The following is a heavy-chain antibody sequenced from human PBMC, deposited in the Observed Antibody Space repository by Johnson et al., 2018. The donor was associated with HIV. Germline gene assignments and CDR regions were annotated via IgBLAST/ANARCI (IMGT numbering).Heavy chain of an antibody. D-gene: IGHD1-26*01. V-gene: IGHV3-13*05. CDR3: VTADRGSA. CDR2: IGTAGNP. J-gene: IGHJ3*01. Sequence: VQLVESGGVLVHPGGSLRLSCAASGFTFSSYDMHWVRQVTGKGLEWVSAIGTAGNPYYPGSVKGRFTISRENAKNSLYLQMNSLRDEDTAVYYCVTADRGSAWGQGTTVTVSS. CDR1: GFTFSSYD.